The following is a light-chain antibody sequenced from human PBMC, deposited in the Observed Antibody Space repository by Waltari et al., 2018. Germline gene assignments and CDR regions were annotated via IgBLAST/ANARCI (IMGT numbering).Light chain of an antibody. CDR1: QSVSRSY. J-gene: IGKJ2*01. CDR3: QQYGSSPMYT. Sequence: ELVLTQSPGTLSLSPGERATLSCRASQSVSRSYLACYQQKPGQAPRLLIYGASSRATGIPDRFSGRGSGTDFTLTISRLEPEDFAVYYCQQYGSSPMYTFGQGTKREIK. V-gene: IGKV3-20*01. CDR2: GAS.